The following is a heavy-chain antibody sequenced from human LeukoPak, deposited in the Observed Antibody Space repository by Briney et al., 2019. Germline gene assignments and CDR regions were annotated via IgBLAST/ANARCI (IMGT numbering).Heavy chain of an antibody. V-gene: IGHV1-2*02. J-gene: IGHJ4*02. CDR1: GYTFNGYY. CDR2: INPNSGGT. D-gene: IGHD6-19*01. CDR3: ARDRTRTGYSSGWYHDY. Sequence: ALAKVSCKASGYTFNGYYMHWVRQAPGQGLEWMGWINPNSGGTNYAQKFPGRGTMTRDTSISTAYMELSRLRSDDTAVYYCARDRTRTGYSSGWYHDYWGQGTLVTVSS.